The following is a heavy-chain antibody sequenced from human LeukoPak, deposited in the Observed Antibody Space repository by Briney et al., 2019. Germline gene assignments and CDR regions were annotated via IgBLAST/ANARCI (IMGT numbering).Heavy chain of an antibody. CDR2: INPNSGGT. V-gene: IGHV1-2*02. D-gene: IGHD5-12*01. J-gene: IGHJ4*02. CDR3: ARGGYSGYDNDC. CDR1: GYTFTGYY. Sequence: ASVKVSCKASGYTFTGYYMHWVRQAPGQGLDWMGWINPNSGGTNFTQKFQGRVTMTRDASISTAYMELSRLRSDDTAVYYCARGGYSGYDNDCWGQGTLVTVSS.